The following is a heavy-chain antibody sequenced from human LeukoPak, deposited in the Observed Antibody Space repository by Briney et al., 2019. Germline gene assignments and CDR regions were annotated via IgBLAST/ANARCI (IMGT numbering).Heavy chain of an antibody. V-gene: IGHV3-13*05. CDR3: ARGHCSSTSCYGYYYYGMDV. CDR1: GFTFSSYD. Sequence: GGSLRLSCAASGFTFSSYDMHWVRQATGKGLEWVSAIGTAGDPYYPGSVKGRFTISRENAKNSLYLQMNSLRAGDTAVHYCARGHCSSTSCYGYYYYGMDVWGKGTTVTVSS. CDR2: IGTAGDP. D-gene: IGHD2-2*01. J-gene: IGHJ6*04.